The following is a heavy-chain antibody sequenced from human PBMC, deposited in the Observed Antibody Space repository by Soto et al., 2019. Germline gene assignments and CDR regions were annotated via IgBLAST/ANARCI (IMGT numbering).Heavy chain of an antibody. Sequence: SGWSLRLSCAASWFTVSSNYMSWVRQAPGKGLEWVSVIYSGGSTYYADSVKGRFTISRDNSKNTLYLQMNSLRAEDTAVYYCARDRPVAGWFDPWGQGTLVTVSS. V-gene: IGHV3-53*01. D-gene: IGHD6-19*01. CDR2: IYSGGST. CDR1: WFTVSSNY. J-gene: IGHJ5*02. CDR3: ARDRPVAGWFDP.